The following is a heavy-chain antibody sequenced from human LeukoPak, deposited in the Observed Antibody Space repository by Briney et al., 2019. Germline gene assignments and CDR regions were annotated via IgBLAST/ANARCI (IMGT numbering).Heavy chain of an antibody. CDR2: VSESGDST. CDR1: GITFSRFA. J-gene: IGHJ5*02. V-gene: IGHV3-23*01. D-gene: IGHD6-19*01. CDR3: SSYGYSSGWYWFDP. Sequence: PGGSLRLSCAASGITFSRFAMSWVRQAPGKGLEWVSVVSESGDSTHYAESVKGRFTISRDNSKNTLYLEMNSLITEDTAVYYCSSYGYSSGWYWFDPWGQGTLVTVSS.